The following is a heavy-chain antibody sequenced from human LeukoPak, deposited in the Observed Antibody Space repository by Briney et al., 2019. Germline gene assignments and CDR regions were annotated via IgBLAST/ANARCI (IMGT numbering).Heavy chain of an antibody. CDR2: INHSGST. Sequence: SETLSLTCAVYGGSFSGYYWSWIRQPPGKGLEWVGEINHSGSTNYNPSLKSRVTISVGTSKNQFSLKLSSVTAADTAVYYCARGRGYCSGGSCHRYYYYYGMDVWGQGTTVTVSS. CDR1: GGSFSGYY. J-gene: IGHJ6*02. CDR3: ARGRGYCSGGSCHRYYYYYGMDV. V-gene: IGHV4-34*01. D-gene: IGHD2-15*01.